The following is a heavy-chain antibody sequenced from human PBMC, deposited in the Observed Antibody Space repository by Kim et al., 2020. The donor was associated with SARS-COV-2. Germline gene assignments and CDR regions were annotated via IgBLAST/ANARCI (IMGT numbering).Heavy chain of an antibody. CDR2: ISYDGSNK. CDR1: GFTFSSCA. V-gene: IGHV3-30-3*01. J-gene: IGHJ6*02. D-gene: IGHD3-10*01. Sequence: GGSLRLSCAASGFTFSSCAMHWVRQAPGKGLEWVAVISYDGSNKYYADSVKGRFTISRDNSKNTLYLQMNSLRAEDTALYYCARDPCSRLRGLIYSYHGMDVWGQGTTVTVSS. CDR3: ARDPCSRLRGLIYSYHGMDV.